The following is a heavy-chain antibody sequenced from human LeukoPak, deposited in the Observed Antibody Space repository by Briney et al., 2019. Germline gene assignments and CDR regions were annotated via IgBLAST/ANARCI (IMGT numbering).Heavy chain of an antibody. CDR2: ISGGGGTT. CDR3: AKDLSGGYDYFDY. V-gene: IGHV3-23*01. D-gene: IGHD5-12*01. Sequence: GGSLRLSCAASGFTFSTYFINWVRQAPGKGLEWISAISGGGGTTYYTDSVKGRFTISRDNSKNTLYLQMKSLRAEDTAVYYCAKDLSGGYDYFDYWGQGTLVTVSS. J-gene: IGHJ4*02. CDR1: GFTFSTYF.